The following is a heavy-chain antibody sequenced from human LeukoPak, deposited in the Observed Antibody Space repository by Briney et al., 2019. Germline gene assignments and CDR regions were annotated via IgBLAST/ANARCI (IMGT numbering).Heavy chain of an antibody. CDR3: ARSYYYYYMDV. J-gene: IGHJ6*03. Sequence: SETLSLTCAVYGGSFSGYYWSWIRQPSGKGLEWIGEINHSGSTNYNPSLKSRVTISVDTSKNQFSLKLSSVTAADTAVYYCARSYYYYYMDVWGKGTTATVSS. CDR2: INHSGST. CDR1: GGSFSGYY. V-gene: IGHV4-34*01.